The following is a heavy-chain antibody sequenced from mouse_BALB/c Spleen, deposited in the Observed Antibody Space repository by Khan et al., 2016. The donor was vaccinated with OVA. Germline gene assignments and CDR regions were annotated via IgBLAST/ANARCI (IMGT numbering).Heavy chain of an antibody. D-gene: IGHD1-1*01. CDR2: IYPGTGGT. CDR1: GYTFTNYW. CDR3: ARSVYGSTYTGDY. V-gene: IGHV1-76*01. Sequence: QVQLQQSGPELMRPGASVKLSCKTSGYTFTNYWIHWVKQRPGQGLKWIAWIYPGTGGTYYNEKFKDTATLTADKSSSTAYMQLSSLKSEDSAVXVCARSVYGSTYTGDYWGQGTSVTVS. J-gene: IGHJ4*01.